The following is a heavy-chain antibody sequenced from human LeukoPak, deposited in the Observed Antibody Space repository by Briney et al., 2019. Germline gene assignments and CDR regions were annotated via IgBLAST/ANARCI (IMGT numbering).Heavy chain of an antibody. D-gene: IGHD2-2*01. V-gene: IGHV4-39*01. CDR1: GGSISSSSYY. CDR3: ARLRPAATPINYYYYMDV. CDR2: IYYSGST. Sequence: SETLSLTCTVSGGSISSSSYYWGWIRQPPGKELEWIGSIYYSGSTYYNPSLKSRVTISVDTSKNQFSLKLSSVTAADTAVYYCARLRPAATPINYYYYMDVWGKGTTVTVSS. J-gene: IGHJ6*03.